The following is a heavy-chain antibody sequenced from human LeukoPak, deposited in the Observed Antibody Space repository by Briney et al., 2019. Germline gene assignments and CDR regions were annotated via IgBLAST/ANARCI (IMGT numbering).Heavy chain of an antibody. CDR2: IYYSGST. J-gene: IGHJ6*03. CDR1: GGSISSYY. V-gene: IGHV4-59*12. Sequence: PSETLSLTCTVSGGSISSYYWSWIRQPPGKGLEWIGYIYYSGSTNYNPSLKSRVTISVDTSTNQFSLKLSSVTAADTAVYYCARLRRATRRYYYYMDVWGKGTTVTVSS. D-gene: IGHD2-15*01. CDR3: ARLRRATRRYYYYMDV.